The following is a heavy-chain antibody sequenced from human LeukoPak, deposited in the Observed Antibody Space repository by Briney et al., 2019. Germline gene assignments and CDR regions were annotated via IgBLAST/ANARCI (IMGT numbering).Heavy chain of an antibody. J-gene: IGHJ4*02. CDR3: ARDLPFED. CDR2: IYPSSGGT. V-gene: IGHV1-2*06. Sequence: VASVEVSWQAFWYIFTYYHIRLVRQAPGQGLEWMGRIYPSSGGTNYAQKFQGRITLTTDTSINTAYMELSRLRFDDTAVYYCARDLPFEDWGQGTLVTVSS. CDR1: WYIFTYYH. D-gene: IGHD2/OR15-2a*01.